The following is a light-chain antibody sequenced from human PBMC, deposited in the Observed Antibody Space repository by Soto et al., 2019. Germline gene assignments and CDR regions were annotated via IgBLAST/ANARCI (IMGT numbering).Light chain of an antibody. CDR1: QNISKY. Sequence: EIVLTQSPATLSLSPGERATLSCGASQNISKYLAWYQQKPGQAPRLLIYDASNRATGIPARFSGGGSGADFTLTISSLEPEDFAVYYCQQRSNWPPLTFGGGTKVDIK. J-gene: IGKJ4*01. CDR2: DAS. V-gene: IGKV3-11*01. CDR3: QQRSNWPPLT.